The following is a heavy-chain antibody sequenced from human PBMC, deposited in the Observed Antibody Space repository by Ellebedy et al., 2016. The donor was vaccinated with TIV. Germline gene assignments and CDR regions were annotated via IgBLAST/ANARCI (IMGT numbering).Heavy chain of an antibody. V-gene: IGHV3-23*01. Sequence: PGGSLRLSCAASGFTFDNFAMRWFRQAPGKVLEWVSAITGSGDRTFYADSVKGRFTISRDTSKNTLYLQMNSLRAEDTAIYYCARGKSGTYIHHAFDSWGQGTLVTVSS. J-gene: IGHJ4*02. CDR3: ARGKSGTYIHHAFDS. D-gene: IGHD1-14*01. CDR2: ITGSGDRT. CDR1: GFTFDNFA.